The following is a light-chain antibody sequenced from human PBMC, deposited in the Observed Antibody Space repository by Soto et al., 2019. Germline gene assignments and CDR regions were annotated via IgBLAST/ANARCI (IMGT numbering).Light chain of an antibody. CDR1: SSDVGGYNY. J-gene: IGLJ1*01. V-gene: IGLV2-8*01. Sequence: QSALTQPPSASGSPGQSVTISCTGTSSDVGGYNYVSWYQQHPGKAPKLMIYDVNKRPSGVPDRFSGSKSGNTASLTVSGLQAEDEADYYCISYTGSNTLVFGTGTKLTVL. CDR2: DVN. CDR3: ISYTGSNTLV.